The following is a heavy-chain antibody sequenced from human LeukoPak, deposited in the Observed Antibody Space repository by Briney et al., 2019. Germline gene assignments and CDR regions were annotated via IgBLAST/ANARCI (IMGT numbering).Heavy chain of an antibody. Sequence: GGSLRLSCAASGFTFSSYWMSWVRQAPGKGLEWVANIKQDGSEKYYADSVKGRFTISRDNAKNSLYLQMNSLRAEDTAVYYCARDRGDYYDSSGLYYFDYWGQGTLVTVSS. CDR2: IKQDGSEK. CDR3: ARDRGDYYDSSGLYYFDY. J-gene: IGHJ4*02. V-gene: IGHV3-7*01. CDR1: GFTFSSYW. D-gene: IGHD3-22*01.